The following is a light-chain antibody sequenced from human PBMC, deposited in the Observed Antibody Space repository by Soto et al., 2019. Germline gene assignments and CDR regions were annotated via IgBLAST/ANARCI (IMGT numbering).Light chain of an antibody. CDR2: GAS. V-gene: IGKV3-15*01. Sequence: EIVMTQSPATLSVSPGDRATLSCRASQSVTNNLAWYQQKPGQAPRLLIYGASTRATGIPARFSGSGSGTEFTLTISSLQSEDFAVYYCQQYNDWPPWTSGQGTKVEIK. CDR3: QQYNDWPPWT. J-gene: IGKJ1*01. CDR1: QSVTNN.